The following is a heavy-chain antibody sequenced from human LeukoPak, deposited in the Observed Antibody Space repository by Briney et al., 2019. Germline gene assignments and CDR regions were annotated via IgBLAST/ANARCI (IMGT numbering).Heavy chain of an antibody. CDR1: GFTFSDYA. CDR2: TSYEGSNK. Sequence: GGSLRLSRAASGFTFSDYAMHWVRQAPGKGLEWVAATSYEGSNKFYADSVKGRVTISRDNSKNTLYLQMYSLRAEDTAVYYCAKAGVPNHYDSSDHYDYWGQGTLVTVSS. J-gene: IGHJ4*02. CDR3: AKAGVPNHYDSSDHYDY. V-gene: IGHV3-30*18. D-gene: IGHD3-22*01.